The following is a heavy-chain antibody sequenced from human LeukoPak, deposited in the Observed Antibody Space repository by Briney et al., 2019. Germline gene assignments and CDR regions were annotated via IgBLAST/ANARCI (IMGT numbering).Heavy chain of an antibody. J-gene: IGHJ4*02. Sequence: ASVKVSCKTSGYTFTGYYMHGVRQAPGQGLEWMGWINPNSGGTNYAQKFQGRVTMTRDTSISTAYMELSRLRSDDTAVYYCASNGVYCSSTSCYWEDLDFDYWGQVTLVTVSS. CDR1: GYTFTGYY. CDR2: INPNSGGT. CDR3: ASNGVYCSSTSCYWEDLDFDY. D-gene: IGHD2-2*01. V-gene: IGHV1-2*02.